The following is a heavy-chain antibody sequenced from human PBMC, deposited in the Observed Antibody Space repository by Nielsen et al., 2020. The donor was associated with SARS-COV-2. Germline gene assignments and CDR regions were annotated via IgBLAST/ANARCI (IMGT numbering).Heavy chain of an antibody. D-gene: IGHD4-17*01. J-gene: IGHJ4*02. CDR2: MNPKSGFT. V-gene: IGHV1-8*01. CDR3: ARALGDPPGH. CDR1: GYTFTTYD. Sequence: ASVKVSCKACGYTFTTYDLNWVRQATGQGLEWMGWMNPKSGFTAYAQRFQGRVTMTRNTSISTAYLELSSLRSEDTAVYYCARALGDPPGHWGQGTLVTVSS.